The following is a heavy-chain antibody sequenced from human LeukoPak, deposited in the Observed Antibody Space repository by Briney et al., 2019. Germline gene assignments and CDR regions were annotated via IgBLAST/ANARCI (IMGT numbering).Heavy chain of an antibody. Sequence: GSLRLSCAASGFTFSNSAMSWIRQPPGKGLEWIGYISYSGSTYYNPSLKSRVTISVDTSKNQFSLKLSSVTAADTAVYYCAHHCSGGSCYSVPVYWGQGTLVTVSS. CDR1: GFTFSNSA. D-gene: IGHD2-15*01. CDR3: AHHCSGGSCYSVPVY. CDR2: ISYSGST. V-gene: IGHV4-59*12. J-gene: IGHJ4*02.